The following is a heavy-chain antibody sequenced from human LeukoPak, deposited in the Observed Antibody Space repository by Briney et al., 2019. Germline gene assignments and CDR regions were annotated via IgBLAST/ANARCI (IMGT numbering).Heavy chain of an antibody. CDR3: VRASYDILTGYYDLGRFDP. CDR1: GGSISSYY. CDR2: IYTSGST. J-gene: IGHJ5*02. V-gene: IGHV4-4*07. Sequence: SETLSLTCTVSGGSISSYYWSWIRQPAGKGLEWIGRIYTSGSTNYNPSLKSRVTMSVDTSKNQFSLKLSSVTAADTAVYYCVRASYDILTGYYDLGRFDPWGQGTLVTVSS. D-gene: IGHD3-9*01.